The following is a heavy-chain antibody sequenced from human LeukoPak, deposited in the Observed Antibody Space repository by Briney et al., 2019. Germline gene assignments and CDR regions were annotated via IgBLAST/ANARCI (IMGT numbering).Heavy chain of an antibody. Sequence: SETLSLTCTVSGGSISSGGYYWSWIRQHPGKGLEWIGYIEYSGSTYYNPSLKSRVTISVDTSKNQFSLKLSSVTAADTAVYYCAIEVLVPYYYDSSGSKYYFDYWGQGTLVTVSS. D-gene: IGHD3-22*01. J-gene: IGHJ4*02. CDR2: IEYSGST. V-gene: IGHV4-31*03. CDR1: GGSISSGGYY. CDR3: AIEVLVPYYYDSSGSKYYFDY.